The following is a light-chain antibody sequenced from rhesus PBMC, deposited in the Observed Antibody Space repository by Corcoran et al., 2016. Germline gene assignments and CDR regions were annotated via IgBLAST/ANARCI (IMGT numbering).Light chain of an antibody. J-gene: IGKJ2*01. V-gene: IGKV1-22*01. CDR2: KAS. CDR3: QKYSSSPHN. CDR1: QGISSW. Sequence: DIQMTQSPSSLSASVGDTVTITCRVSQGISSWLAWYQQKPGKAPKLLIYKASILQSGVPSRLSGSGSGTDFTLTISNLQSEDFATYYCQKYSSSPHNFGQGTKVEIK.